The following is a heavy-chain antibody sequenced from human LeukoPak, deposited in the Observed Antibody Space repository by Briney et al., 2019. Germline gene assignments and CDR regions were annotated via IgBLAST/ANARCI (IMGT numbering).Heavy chain of an antibody. CDR1: GYSLIELS. CDR3: ATYQYIWKYFDY. V-gene: IGHV1-24*01. Sequence: ASVKVSCKVSGYSLIELSMHWVRQAPGKGLEWLGGFDPEDGETIYAQKFQGRVILTEDTYTDTTYMELRSLRSEDTAVYYCATYQYIWKYFDYWGQGTLVTVSS. J-gene: IGHJ4*02. CDR2: FDPEDGET. D-gene: IGHD1-1*01.